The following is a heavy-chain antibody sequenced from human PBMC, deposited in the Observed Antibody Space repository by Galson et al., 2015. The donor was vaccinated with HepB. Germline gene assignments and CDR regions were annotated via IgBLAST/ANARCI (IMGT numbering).Heavy chain of an antibody. CDR2: IYSGGST. CDR3: AREGYYGSGGNWFDP. Sequence: SLRLSCAASGFTVSSNYMSWVRQAPGKGLEWVSVIYSGGSTYYADSVKGRFTISRDNSKNTLYLQMNSLRAEDTAVYYCAREGYYGSGGNWFDPWGQGTLVTVSS. V-gene: IGHV3-66*01. J-gene: IGHJ5*02. D-gene: IGHD3-10*01. CDR1: GFTVSSNY.